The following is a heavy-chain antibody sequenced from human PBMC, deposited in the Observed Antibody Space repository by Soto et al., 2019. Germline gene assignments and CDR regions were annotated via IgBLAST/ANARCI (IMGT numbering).Heavy chain of an antibody. V-gene: IGHV4-39*01. CDR3: ATLGGFYYYFYMDV. Sequence: SETLSLTCTVSGGSISSSSYYWGWIRQPPGKGLEWIGSIYYSGSTYYNPSLKNRVTISVDTSKNQFSLKLSSVTAADTAVYYCATLGGFYYYFYMDVWGKGTTVTVSS. CDR1: GGSISSSSYY. J-gene: IGHJ6*03. D-gene: IGHD3-10*01. CDR2: IYYSGST.